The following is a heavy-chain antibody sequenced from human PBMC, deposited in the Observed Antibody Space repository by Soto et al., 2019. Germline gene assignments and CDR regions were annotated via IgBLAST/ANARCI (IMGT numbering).Heavy chain of an antibody. Sequence: ASVKVSCKASGYTFTSYAMHWVRQAPGQRLEWMGWINAGNGNTKYSQKFQGRVTIARDTSASTAYMELSSLRSEDTAVYYRARALVTFGGVIVEDAFDIWGQGTMVTVSS. CDR3: ARALVTFGGVIVEDAFDI. CDR1: GYTFTSYA. V-gene: IGHV1-3*01. J-gene: IGHJ3*02. D-gene: IGHD3-16*02. CDR2: INAGNGNT.